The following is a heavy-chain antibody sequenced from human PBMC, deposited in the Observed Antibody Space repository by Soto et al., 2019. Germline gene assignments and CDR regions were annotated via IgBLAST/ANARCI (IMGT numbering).Heavy chain of an antibody. D-gene: IGHD3-22*01. Sequence: SETLSLTCAVYCGSFSGYYWSWIRQPPGKGLEWIGEINHSGSTNYNPSLKSRVTISVDTSKNQFSLKLSSVTAADTAVYYCARVVGYYDSSGRGDWFDPWGQGTLVTVSS. J-gene: IGHJ5*02. CDR3: ARVVGYYDSSGRGDWFDP. CDR2: INHSGST. V-gene: IGHV4-34*01. CDR1: CGSFSGYY.